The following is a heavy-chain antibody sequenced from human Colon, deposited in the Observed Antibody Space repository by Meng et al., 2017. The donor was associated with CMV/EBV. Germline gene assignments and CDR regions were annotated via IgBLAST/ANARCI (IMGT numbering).Heavy chain of an antibody. CDR2: LYSSAGA. V-gene: IGHV3-53*01. D-gene: IGHD2-2*01. CDR1: GFSISTYS. Sequence: GGSLRLSCAASGFSISTYSMNWVRQAPGKGLETVSVLYSSAGAYYADSVKGRFTISRANSMNTLYLQMSSLRAEDTAVYYCARGDCSSTSCYYFDYWGQGALVTVSS. CDR3: ARGDCSSTSCYYFDY. J-gene: IGHJ4*02.